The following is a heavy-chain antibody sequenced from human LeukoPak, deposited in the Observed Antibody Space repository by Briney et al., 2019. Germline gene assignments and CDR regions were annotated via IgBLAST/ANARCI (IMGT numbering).Heavy chain of an antibody. D-gene: IGHD5-18*01. Sequence: SVKVSCKASGGTFSSYAISWVRQAPGQGLEWMGRIIPILGIANYAQKFQGRVTITADKSTSTAYMELSSLRSEDTAVYYCARSATTDSYLDYWGQGTLVTVSS. CDR3: ARSATTDSYLDY. CDR2: IIPILGIA. J-gene: IGHJ4*02. CDR1: GGTFSSYA. V-gene: IGHV1-69*04.